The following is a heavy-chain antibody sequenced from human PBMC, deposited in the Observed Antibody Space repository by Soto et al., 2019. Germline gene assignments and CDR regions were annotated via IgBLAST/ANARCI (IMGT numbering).Heavy chain of an antibody. CDR1: GYTLTELS. J-gene: IGHJ4*02. D-gene: IGHD2-2*01. V-gene: IGHV1-24*01. Sequence: ASVKVSCKVSGYTLTELSMHWVRQAPGKGLEWMGGFDPEDGETIYAQKFQGRVTMTEDTSTDTAYMELSSLRSEVTAVYYGATYYCSSTSCSPASFDYWGQGTLVTVSS. CDR3: ATYYCSSTSCSPASFDY. CDR2: FDPEDGET.